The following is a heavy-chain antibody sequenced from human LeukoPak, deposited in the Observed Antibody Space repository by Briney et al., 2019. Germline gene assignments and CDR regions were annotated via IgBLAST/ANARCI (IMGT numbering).Heavy chain of an antibody. CDR2: IIPIFGTA. J-gene: IGHJ4*02. CDR1: GGTFSSYA. CDR3: AKDLHRCSGGSCYWMDTAMPFDY. V-gene: IGHV1-69*06. D-gene: IGHD2-15*01. Sequence: ASVKVSCKASGGTFSSYAISWVRQAPGQGLEWMGGIIPIFGTANYAQKFQGRVTITADKSTSTAYMELSSLRAEDTAVYYCAKDLHRCSGGSCYWMDTAMPFDYWGQGTLVTVSS.